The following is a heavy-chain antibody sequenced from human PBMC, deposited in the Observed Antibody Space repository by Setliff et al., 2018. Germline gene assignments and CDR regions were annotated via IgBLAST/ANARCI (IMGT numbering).Heavy chain of an antibody. J-gene: IGHJ5*02. CDR1: GASINNSLNY. CDR3: AVDHVTNIAESGYGYTRIDP. D-gene: IGHD6-19*01. Sequence: SETLSLTCTVSGASINNSLNYWAWIRQPPGQGLEWIGLIYIRGGTDYNPSLKSRVTISLDASRNQFSLNLTSVTAADTAVYYCAVDHVTNIAESGYGYTRIDPWGQGIPVTVSS. V-gene: IGHV4-61*05. CDR2: IYIRGGT.